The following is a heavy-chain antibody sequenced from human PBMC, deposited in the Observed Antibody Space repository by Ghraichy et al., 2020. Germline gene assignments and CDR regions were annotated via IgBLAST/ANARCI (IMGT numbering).Heavy chain of an antibody. D-gene: IGHD3-22*01. CDR3: ARHPDGRRRSHYYDSSGYYPNNWFDP. Sequence: SETLSLTCTVSGGSISSSSYYWGWIRQPPGKGLEWIGSIYYSGSTYYNPSLKSRVTISVDTSKNQFSLKLSSVTAADTAVYYCARHPDGRRRSHYYDSSGYYPNNWFDPWGQGTLVTVSS. J-gene: IGHJ5*02. CDR2: IYYSGST. CDR1: GGSISSSSYY. V-gene: IGHV4-39*01.